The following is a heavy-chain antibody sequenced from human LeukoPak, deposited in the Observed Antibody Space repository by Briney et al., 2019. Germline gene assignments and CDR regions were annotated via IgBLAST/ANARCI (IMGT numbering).Heavy chain of an antibody. V-gene: IGHV3-23*01. CDR2: ISGSGGST. J-gene: IGHJ4*02. Sequence: PGGSLRLSCAASGFTYSSYAMSWVRQAPGKGLEWVAAISGSGGSTYYADSVKGRFTISRDNSKNTLYLQMNSLRAEDTAVYYCAKDYEEGYSYGYVDYWGQGTLVTVSS. CDR1: GFTYSSYA. CDR3: AKDYEEGYSYGYVDY. D-gene: IGHD5-18*01.